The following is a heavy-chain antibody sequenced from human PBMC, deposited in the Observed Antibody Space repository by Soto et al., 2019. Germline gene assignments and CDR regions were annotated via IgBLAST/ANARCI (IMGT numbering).Heavy chain of an antibody. CDR1: GFTFSSSA. D-gene: IGHD2-2*01. CDR3: VKYIVVVPAARHFDN. V-gene: IGHV3-23*01. Sequence: QPGGSLRLSCAASGFTFSSSAMSWVRQAPGKGLEWVSAISSSSFRTHYSDSVKGRFTISRDNSKNTLYLQLNSLRAEDSAVYYCVKYIVVVPAARHFDNWGQGTLVTVLL. CDR2: ISSSSFRT. J-gene: IGHJ4*02.